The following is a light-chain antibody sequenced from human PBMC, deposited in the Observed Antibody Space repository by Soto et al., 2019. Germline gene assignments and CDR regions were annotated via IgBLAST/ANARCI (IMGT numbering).Light chain of an antibody. CDR2: KAS. CDR3: QHYNSYSEA. V-gene: IGKV1-5*03. J-gene: IGKJ1*01. Sequence: DIPMTQSPSTLSASVGDRVTTNCRASQTISSWLAWYQQKPGKAPKVLIYKASTLKSGVPSRFSGSGSGTEFTLTISSLQPDDFATYYCQHYNSYSEAFGQGTKVDIK. CDR1: QTISSW.